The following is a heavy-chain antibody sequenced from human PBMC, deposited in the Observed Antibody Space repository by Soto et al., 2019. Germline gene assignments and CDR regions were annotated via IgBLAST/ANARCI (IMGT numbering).Heavy chain of an antibody. D-gene: IGHD2-8*02. CDR2: IFDSGTA. J-gene: IGHJ5*02. CDR1: GGSISSLNDY. Sequence: QVQLEQSGPGLVKPSQTLSLTCKISGGSISSLNDYWSWIRQSPGEGLEWIGYIFDSGTAHYNPSLKGRVRISGDTSQGQFSLTIQSVTVADTAVYYCARAVSWTGAFDHWGQGILVTVSS. V-gene: IGHV4-31*02. CDR3: ARAVSWTGAFDH.